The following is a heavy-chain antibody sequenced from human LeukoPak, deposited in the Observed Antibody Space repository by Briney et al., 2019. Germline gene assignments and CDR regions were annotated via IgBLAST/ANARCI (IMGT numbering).Heavy chain of an antibody. CDR2: INPDDEST. D-gene: IGHD4/OR15-4a*01. CDR3: LTIVETTIDAFDI. V-gene: IGHV3-74*01. Sequence: GGSLRLSCAASGFTFRKYWLHWVRQAPGKGLVWVSRINPDDESTSYADSVKGRFTISRDNAKSTLYLQMNSLRAEDTAAYYCLTIVETTIDAFDIWGQGTKVTVSS. CDR1: GFTFRKYW. J-gene: IGHJ3*02.